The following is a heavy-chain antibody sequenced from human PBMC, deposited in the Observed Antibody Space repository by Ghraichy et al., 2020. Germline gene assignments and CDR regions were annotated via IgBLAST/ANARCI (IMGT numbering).Heavy chain of an antibody. CDR2: ISWDGGST. V-gene: IGHV3-43D*04. D-gene: IGHD6-13*01. J-gene: IGHJ6*02. CDR3: AKSGSNWYNYYYYGMDV. Sequence: GGSLRLSCATSGFTFDDYAMHWVRQRPGKGLEWVSLISWDGGSTYYADSVKGRFTISRDNSKDSLYLQMNSLRAEDTALYYCAKSGSNWYNYYYYGMDVWSHGTTVTVSS. CDR1: GFTFDDYA.